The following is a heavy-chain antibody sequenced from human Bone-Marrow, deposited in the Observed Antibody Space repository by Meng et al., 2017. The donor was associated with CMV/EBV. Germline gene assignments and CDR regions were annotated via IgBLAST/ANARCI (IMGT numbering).Heavy chain of an antibody. CDR2: IIPIFGTA. J-gene: IGHJ6*01. Sequence: SVKVSCKASGGTFSSYAISWVRQAPGQGLEWMGGIIPIFGTANYAQKFQGRVTITTDESTSTAYMELSSLRSEDTAVYYCASSGNPPPLYYYYGMDVWGQGTTVTSSS. V-gene: IGHV1-69*05. CDR1: GGTFSSYA. CDR3: ASSGNPPPLYYYYGMDV. D-gene: IGHD1-26*01.